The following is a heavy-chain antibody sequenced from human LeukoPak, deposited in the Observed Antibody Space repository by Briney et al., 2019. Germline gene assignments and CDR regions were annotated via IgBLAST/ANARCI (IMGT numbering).Heavy chain of an antibody. CDR2: INPNSGGT. D-gene: IGHD2/OR15-2a*01. Sequence: ASVKVSCKASGYTFTGYYMHWVRQAPGQGLEWMGRINPNSGGTNYAQKFQGRVTMTRDTSISTAYMELSRLRSDDTAVYYCARDLFSSYYFDYWGQGTLVTVSS. V-gene: IGHV1-2*06. J-gene: IGHJ4*02. CDR3: ARDLFSSYYFDY. CDR1: GYTFTGYY.